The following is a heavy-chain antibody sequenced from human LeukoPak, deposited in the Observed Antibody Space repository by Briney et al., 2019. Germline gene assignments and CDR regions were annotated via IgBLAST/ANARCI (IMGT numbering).Heavy chain of an antibody. J-gene: IGHJ4*02. D-gene: IGHD3-10*01. CDR3: AKDYNRAYYYGSGFDY. Sequence: GGSLRLSCAASGFTFSRYGMNWVRQAPGKGRGWVAFIRYDGSKKYSADSVKGRFTISRDNSKNPLYLQMNSLRAEDTAVYYCAKDYNRAYYYGSGFDYWGQGTLVTVSS. V-gene: IGHV3-30*02. CDR2: IRYDGSKK. CDR1: GFTFSRYG.